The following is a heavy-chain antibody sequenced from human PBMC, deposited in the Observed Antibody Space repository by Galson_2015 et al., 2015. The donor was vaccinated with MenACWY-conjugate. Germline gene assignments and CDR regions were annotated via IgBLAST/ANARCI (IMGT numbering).Heavy chain of an antibody. J-gene: IGHJ6*02. CDR3: ARGHYGMDV. CDR2: IKKDGSEK. Sequence: SLRLSCAASGFTFRNYWMTWVRQAPGKGLEWVASIKKDGSEKYYVDSVKGRFTISRDNAKNSLDLEMNSLRVEDTAVYSCARGHYGMDVCGRGTLVTVSS. CDR1: GFTFRNYW. V-gene: IGHV3-7*03.